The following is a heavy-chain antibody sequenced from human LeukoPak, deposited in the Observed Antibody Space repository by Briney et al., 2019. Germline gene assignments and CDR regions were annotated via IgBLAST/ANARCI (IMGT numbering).Heavy chain of an antibody. J-gene: IGHJ4*02. CDR1: GFTFSSYA. CDR2: ISYDGSNK. CDR3: ARPDDSSGYYSVFDY. D-gene: IGHD3-22*01. V-gene: IGHV3-30*01. Sequence: GGSLRLSCAASGFTFSSYAMHWVRQAPGKGLEWVAVISYDGSNKYYADSVKGRFTISRDSSKNTLYLQMNSLRAEDTAVYYCARPDDSSGYYSVFDYWGQGTLVTVSS.